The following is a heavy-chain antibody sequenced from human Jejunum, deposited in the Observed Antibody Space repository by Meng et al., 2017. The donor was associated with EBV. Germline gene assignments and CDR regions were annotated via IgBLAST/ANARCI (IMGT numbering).Heavy chain of an antibody. V-gene: IGHV4-61*01. CDR2: IYYSGNT. J-gene: IGHJ4*02. CDR3: ARVVDYYERSGYPDF. Sequence: QGHWQESGPGLVKPSETLSLTCTVSGGSVSTASYYWSWIRQSPGKGLEWIGYIYYSGNTNYNPSLKSRATITVDTSKNQFSLKLSSVTAADTAVYYCARVVDYYERSGYPDFWGQGTLVTVSS. CDR1: GGSVSTASYY. D-gene: IGHD3-22*01.